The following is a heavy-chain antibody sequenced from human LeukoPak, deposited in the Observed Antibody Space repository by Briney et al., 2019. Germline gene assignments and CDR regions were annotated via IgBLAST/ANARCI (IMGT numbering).Heavy chain of an antibody. CDR1: GGSISSSSYY. CDR2: IYYSGST. Sequence: PSETLSLTCTVSGGSISSSSYYWGWIRQPPGKGLEWIGSIYYSGSTYYNPSLKSRVTISVDTSKNQFSLKLSSVTAADTAVYYCARDPRGYSYGPPYYFDYWGQGTLVTVSS. V-gene: IGHV4-39*07. J-gene: IGHJ4*02. D-gene: IGHD5-18*01. CDR3: ARDPRGYSYGPPYYFDY.